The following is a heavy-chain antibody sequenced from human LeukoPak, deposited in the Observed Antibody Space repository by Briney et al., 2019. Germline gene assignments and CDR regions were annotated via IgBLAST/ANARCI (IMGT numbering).Heavy chain of an antibody. CDR1: GFTFSSYA. CDR2: ISYDGSNK. Sequence: GGSLRLSCAASGFTFSSYAMHWVRQAPGKGLEWVAVISYDGSNKYYADSVKGRFTISRDNARNSLDLQMDSLRAEDTAIYYCARDKVTGPTHLDYWGQGTLVTVSS. CDR3: ARDKVTGPTHLDY. D-gene: IGHD4-11*01. V-gene: IGHV3-30*04. J-gene: IGHJ4*02.